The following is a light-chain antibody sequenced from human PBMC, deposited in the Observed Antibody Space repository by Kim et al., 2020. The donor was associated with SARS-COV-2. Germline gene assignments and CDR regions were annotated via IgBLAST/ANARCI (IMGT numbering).Light chain of an antibody. J-gene: IGKJ4*01. CDR3: QRYNSAPLT. V-gene: IGKV1-27*01. CDR1: QGIGNY. Sequence: ASGGDRVTITCRASQGIGNYLAWYQQKPGKVPELLMSAASTLQSGVPSRFSGSGSGTDFTLTINSLQPEDVATYYCQRYNSAPLTFGGGTKVDIK. CDR2: AAS.